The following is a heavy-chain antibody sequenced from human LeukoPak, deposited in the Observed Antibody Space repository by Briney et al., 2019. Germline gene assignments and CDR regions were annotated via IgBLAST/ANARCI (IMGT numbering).Heavy chain of an antibody. CDR2: IGGSGDYT. J-gene: IGHJ4*02. D-gene: IGHD6-19*01. V-gene: IGHV3-23*01. Sequence: GGSLRLSCTASGFTFSMYAMSWVRQAPGKGLEWVSAIGGSGDYTYYADSVKGRFTISRDNSKNTLYLQMNSLRAEGTAIYYCAKDFAGYSSGQTDYWGQGTLVTVSS. CDR1: GFTFSMYA. CDR3: AKDFAGYSSGQTDY.